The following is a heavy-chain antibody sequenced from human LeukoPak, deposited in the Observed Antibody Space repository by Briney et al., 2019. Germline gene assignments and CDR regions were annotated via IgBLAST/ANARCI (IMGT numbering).Heavy chain of an antibody. D-gene: IGHD2-2*01. V-gene: IGHV3-74*01. CDR3: TILRGSITTLDY. Sequence: GGSLRLSCAASGISFSNYWMHWVRQGPGKGLVWVSQINSDGSRTNYADSVKGRFTISRDNAKNTLYLQMNSLRAEDTAVYYCTILRGSITTLDYWGQGTLVTVSS. CDR1: GISFSNYW. CDR2: INSDGSRT. J-gene: IGHJ4*02.